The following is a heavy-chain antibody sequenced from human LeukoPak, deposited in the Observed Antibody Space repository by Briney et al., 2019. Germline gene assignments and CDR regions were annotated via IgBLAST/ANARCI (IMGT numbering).Heavy chain of an antibody. CDR1: GFTFISSW. J-gene: IGHJ2*01. CDR3: TRQRFAAGYLDL. Sequence: GESLKISCKGSGFTFISSWIGWVRQTPGKGLEWMGIIFPADSDTKYSPSFQGQVTISVDKSTKTTYLQWTSLKASDTAIYYCTRQRFAAGYLDLWGRGTLVIVSS. V-gene: IGHV5-51*01. D-gene: IGHD5-18*01. CDR2: IFPADSDT.